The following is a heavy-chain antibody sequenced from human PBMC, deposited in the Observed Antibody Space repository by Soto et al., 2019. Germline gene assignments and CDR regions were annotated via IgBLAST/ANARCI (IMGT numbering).Heavy chain of an antibody. CDR3: AKDRSSGWSLYYFDY. CDR2: ISGSGGST. V-gene: IGHV3-23*01. Sequence: GGSLRLSCAASGFTFSSYAMSWVRQAPGKGLEWVSAISGSGGSTYYADSVKGRFTISRDNSKNTLYLQMNSLRAEDTAVYYCAKDRSSGWSLYYFDYWGQGTLVTFSS. CDR1: GFTFSSYA. J-gene: IGHJ4*02. D-gene: IGHD6-19*01.